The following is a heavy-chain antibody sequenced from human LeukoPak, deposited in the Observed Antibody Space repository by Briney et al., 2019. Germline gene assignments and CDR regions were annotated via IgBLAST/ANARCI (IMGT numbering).Heavy chain of an antibody. CDR2: IYHSGST. D-gene: IGHD3-22*01. Sequence: SETLSLTCAVSGGSISSGGYSWSWIRQPPGKGLEWVGYIYHSGSTYYNPSLRSRVTISVDRSKNQFSLKLSSVTAADTAVYYCARSPSGYSDYWGQGTLVTVSS. CDR1: GGSISSGGYS. CDR3: ARSPSGYSDY. V-gene: IGHV4-30-2*01. J-gene: IGHJ4*02.